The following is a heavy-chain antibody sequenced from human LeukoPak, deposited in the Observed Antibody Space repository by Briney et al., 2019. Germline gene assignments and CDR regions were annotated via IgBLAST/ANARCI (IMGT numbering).Heavy chain of an antibody. D-gene: IGHD6-13*01. J-gene: IGHJ5*02. CDR3: ARGRIAASGRSSNWFDP. Sequence: SETLSLICAVYGGFFSGYYWSWIRHPTGKGLEWIGDFNHSGSTNYNPSLESRVTISVDTSKNQCPLKLSSVTAADTAVYYCARGRIAASGRSSNWFDPWGQGTLVTVSS. CDR1: GGFFSGYY. V-gene: IGHV4-34*01. CDR2: FNHSGST.